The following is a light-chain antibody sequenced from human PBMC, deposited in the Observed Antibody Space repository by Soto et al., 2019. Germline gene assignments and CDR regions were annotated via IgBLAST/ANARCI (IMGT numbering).Light chain of an antibody. CDR1: QSISTY. Sequence: DIQMTQSPSTLSASVGDRVAITCRASQSISTYLAWYQQKPGKAPKLLIYKASSLESGVPSRFSGSGSGAEFTLTISSLQPDDFATYYCQQSYSTPYTFGQGTKLEIK. J-gene: IGKJ2*01. CDR3: QQSYSTPYT. CDR2: KAS. V-gene: IGKV1-5*03.